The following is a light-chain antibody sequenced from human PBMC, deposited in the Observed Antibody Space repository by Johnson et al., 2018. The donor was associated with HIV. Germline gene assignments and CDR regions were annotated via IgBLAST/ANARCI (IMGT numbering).Light chain of an antibody. CDR2: ENN. CDR1: SYNIGNSY. J-gene: IGLJ1*01. Sequence: QSVLTQPPSVSAAPGQKVTISCSGSSYNIGNSYVSWYQQLPGTAPKLLIYENNKRPPGIPDRFSGSKSGTSATLGITGLQSGDEADYYCGTWDTSLNAPYGFGTGTKVTVL. CDR3: GTWDTSLNAPYG. V-gene: IGLV1-51*02.